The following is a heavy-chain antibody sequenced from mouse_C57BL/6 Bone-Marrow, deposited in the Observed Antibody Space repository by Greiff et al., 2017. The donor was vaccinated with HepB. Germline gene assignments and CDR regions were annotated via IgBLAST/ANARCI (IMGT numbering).Heavy chain of an antibody. Sequence: EVQLVESGGDLVKPGGSLKLSCAASGFTFSSYGMSWVRQTPDKRLEWVATISSGGSYTYYPDSVKGRFTISRDNAKNTLYLQMRSLKSEDTAMYYCARREGYWGQGTTRTVSS. CDR2: ISSGGSYT. V-gene: IGHV5-6*01. J-gene: IGHJ2*01. CDR1: GFTFSSYG. CDR3: ARREGY.